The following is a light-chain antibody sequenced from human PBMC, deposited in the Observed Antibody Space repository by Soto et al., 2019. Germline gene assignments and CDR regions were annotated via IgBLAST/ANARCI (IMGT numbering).Light chain of an antibody. V-gene: IGKV3D-15*01. J-gene: IGKJ2*01. CDR3: QQFNKWPYT. CDR2: DAS. CDR1: QSIRTN. Sequence: EIVLTQSPATPSVSPGERATLSCRASQSIRTNLAWYQQKPGQAPRLLIYDASTRATGIPARFSGSGSGTEFTLIINSLQSEDFAIYSCQQFNKWPYTFGQGTKVDIK.